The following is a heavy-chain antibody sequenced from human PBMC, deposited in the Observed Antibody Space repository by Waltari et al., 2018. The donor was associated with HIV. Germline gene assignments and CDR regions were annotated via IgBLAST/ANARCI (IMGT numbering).Heavy chain of an antibody. CDR3: ARSRGYYYDSSGYYYSDY. Sequence: QVQLVQSGAEVKKPGSSVKVSCKASGGTFSSYAISWVRQAAGPGLEWMGGIIPIFGTANYAQKFQGRVTITADESTSTAYMELSSLRSEDTAVYYCARSRGYYYDSSGYYYSDYWGQGTLVTVSS. D-gene: IGHD3-22*01. J-gene: IGHJ4*02. V-gene: IGHV1-69*01. CDR1: GGTFSSYA. CDR2: IIPIFGTA.